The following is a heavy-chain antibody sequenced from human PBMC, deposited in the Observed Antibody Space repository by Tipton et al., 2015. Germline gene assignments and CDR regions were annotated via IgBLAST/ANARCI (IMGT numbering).Heavy chain of an antibody. CDR3: ARGNANSSTWHFDY. J-gene: IGHJ4*02. V-gene: IGHV4-34*01. CDR1: GESFSAFY. Sequence: LRLSCGVYGESFSAFYWNWIRQPPGGGLEWIGEINHSGSTTHNPSLKSRVTMSADTSKNQISLKLISVTAADTAIYYCARGNANSSTWHFDYWGQGSMVTVSS. CDR2: INHSGST. D-gene: IGHD2-2*01.